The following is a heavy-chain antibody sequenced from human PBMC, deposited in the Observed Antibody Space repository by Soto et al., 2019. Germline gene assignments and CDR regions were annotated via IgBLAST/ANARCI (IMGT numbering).Heavy chain of an antibody. CDR2: ISYDGSNK. Sequence: QVQLVESGGGVVQPGRSLRLSCAASGFTFSSYAMHWVRQAPGKGLEWVAVISYDGSNKYYADSVKGRFTISRDNSKNTLYLQMNSLRAEDTAVYYCARDREWLLLSWFDPWGQGTLVTVSS. CDR3: ARDREWLLLSWFDP. V-gene: IGHV3-30-3*01. CDR1: GFTFSSYA. D-gene: IGHD3-3*01. J-gene: IGHJ5*02.